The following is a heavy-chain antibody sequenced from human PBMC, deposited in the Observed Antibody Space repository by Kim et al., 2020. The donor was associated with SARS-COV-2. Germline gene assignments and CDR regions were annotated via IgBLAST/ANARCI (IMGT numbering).Heavy chain of an antibody. CDR3: VRASRGSSDFNY. CDR2: TYYRSKWSY. D-gene: IGHD6-6*01. V-gene: IGHV6-1*01. CDR1: GDSVSSNSAS. Sequence: SQTLSITCAISGDSVSSNSASWTWIRQSPSRGLEWLGRTYYRSKWSYDYAVSVKGRITISPDTSKNQFSLQLNSVTPEDTAVYYCVRASRGSSDFNYWGQGTLVTVSS. J-gene: IGHJ4*02.